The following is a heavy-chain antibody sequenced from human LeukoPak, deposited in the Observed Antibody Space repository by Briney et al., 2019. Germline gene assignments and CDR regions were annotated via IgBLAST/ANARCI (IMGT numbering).Heavy chain of an antibody. D-gene: IGHD6-19*01. CDR1: GYTFTSYG. CDR3: ARGPEVAQWLVRNWFDP. Sequence: GASVKVSCKASGYTFTSYGISRVRQAPGQGLEWMGWISAYNGNTNYAQKLQGRVTMTTDTSTSTAYMELRSLRSDDTAVYYCARGPEVAQWLVRNWFDPWGQGTLVTVSS. CDR2: ISAYNGNT. J-gene: IGHJ5*02. V-gene: IGHV1-18*01.